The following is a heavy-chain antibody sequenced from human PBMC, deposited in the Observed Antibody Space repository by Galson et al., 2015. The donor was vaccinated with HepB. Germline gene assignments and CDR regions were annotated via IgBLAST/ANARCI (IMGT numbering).Heavy chain of an antibody. CDR2: IYPGDSDT. CDR1: GYSFTSYW. CDR3: ARSGYCSSTSCYMLANWFDP. V-gene: IGHV5-51*01. Sequence: QSGAEVKKPGESLKISCKGSGYSFTSYWIGWVRQMPGKGLEWMGIIYPGDSDTRYSPSFQGQVTISADKSISTAYLQWSSLKASDTAMYYCARSGYCSSTSCYMLANWFDPWGQGTLVTVSS. D-gene: IGHD2-2*02. J-gene: IGHJ5*02.